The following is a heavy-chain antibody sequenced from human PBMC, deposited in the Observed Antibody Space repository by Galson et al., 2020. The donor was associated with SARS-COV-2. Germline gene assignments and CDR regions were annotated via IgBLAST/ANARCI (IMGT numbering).Heavy chain of an antibody. Sequence: TGGSLRLSCAASGFTFNSAWMTWVRQAPGRGLEWVGRIKAKQDGETADYAAPVKGRFTISRDDLRNTLYLQMNSLKTEDTAVYYCVSDWPGGTYPFDYWGQGTLVTVSS. CDR1: GFTFNSAW. J-gene: IGHJ4*02. D-gene: IGHD3-16*01. V-gene: IGHV3-15*01. CDR3: VSDWPGGTYPFDY. CDR2: IKAKQDGETA.